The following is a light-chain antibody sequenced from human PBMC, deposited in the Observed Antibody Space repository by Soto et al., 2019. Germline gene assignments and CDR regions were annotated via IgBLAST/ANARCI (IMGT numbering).Light chain of an antibody. Sequence: EIVLTQSPATLSLSPGARATLSCRASQSVSSYLAWYQQKPGQAPRLLIYDASNRATGIPARFSGSGSGTDFTLTISRLEPEDFAVYYCQQRSNWPPGYTFGQGTKLEIK. V-gene: IGKV3-11*01. J-gene: IGKJ2*01. CDR3: QQRSNWPPGYT. CDR2: DAS. CDR1: QSVSSY.